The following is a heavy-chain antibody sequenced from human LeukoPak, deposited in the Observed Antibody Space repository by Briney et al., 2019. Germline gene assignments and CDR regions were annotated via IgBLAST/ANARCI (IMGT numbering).Heavy chain of an antibody. CDR1: GYTFTGYY. CDR3: ARGLLGYCSGGSCYYFDY. V-gene: IGHV1-2*02. J-gene: IGHJ4*02. CDR2: INPNSGGT. D-gene: IGHD2-15*01. Sequence: ASVKVSCKASGYTFTGYYMHWVRQAPGQGLEWMGWINPNSGGTNYAQKFQGRVTMTRDTSISTAYMELSRLRSEDTAVYYCARGLLGYCSGGSCYYFDYWGQGTLVTVSS.